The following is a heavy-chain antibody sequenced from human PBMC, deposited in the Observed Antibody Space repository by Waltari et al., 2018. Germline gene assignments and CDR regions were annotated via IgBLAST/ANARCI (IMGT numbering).Heavy chain of an antibody. J-gene: IGHJ4*02. D-gene: IGHD6-13*01. CDR3: ARDNPIAAAEDYYFDY. Sequence: QLQLQESGPGLVKPSETLSLTCTVSGGSISSSSYYWGWLRQPPGKGLEWIGSIYYSGSTYYNPSLKSRVTISVDTSKNQFSLKLSSVTAADTAVYYCARDNPIAAAEDYYFDYWGQGTLVTVSS. CDR2: IYYSGST. CDR1: GGSISSSSYY. V-gene: IGHV4-39*07.